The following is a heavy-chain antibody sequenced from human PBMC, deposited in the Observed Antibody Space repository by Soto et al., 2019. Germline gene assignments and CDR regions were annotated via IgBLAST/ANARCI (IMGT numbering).Heavy chain of an antibody. D-gene: IGHD3-16*02. Sequence: GGSLRVSCAASGFTFSSYAMHWVRQAPGKGLEWVAVISYDGSNKYYADSVKGRFTISRDNSKNTLYLQMNSLRAEDTAVYYCARDIAQKQSYYYYGMDVWGQGTTVTVSS. CDR2: ISYDGSNK. CDR1: GFTFSSYA. CDR3: ARDIAQKQSYYYYGMDV. V-gene: IGHV3-30-3*01. J-gene: IGHJ6*02.